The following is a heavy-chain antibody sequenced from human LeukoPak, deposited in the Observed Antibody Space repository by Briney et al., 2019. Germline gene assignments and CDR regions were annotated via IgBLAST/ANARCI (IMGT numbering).Heavy chain of an antibody. CDR3: ANGSIVPGY. J-gene: IGHJ4*02. V-gene: IGHV3-23*01. CDR2: ISESGSGT. CDR1: GLAFSRYA. D-gene: IGHD3-16*02. Sequence: PGGSLRLSCAVSGLAFSRYAMSWVRQAPGKGLEWVSAISESGSGTYYADSVKGRFTISRDNSKDTLSLQMNSLRAEDTAVYYCANGSIVPGYWGQGTLVTVSS.